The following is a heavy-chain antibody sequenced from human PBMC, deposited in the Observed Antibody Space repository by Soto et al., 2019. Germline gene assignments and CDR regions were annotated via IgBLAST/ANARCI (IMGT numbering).Heavy chain of an antibody. CDR1: GFTLSSYW. J-gene: IGHJ4*02. CDR3: ARVLPGGGYPHDYFDY. Sequence: LRLSCADSGFTLSSYWKSWVRQAPGKGLEWVADIKQDGSEKYYVDSVKGRFTISRDNAKNSLYLQMNSLRADDTAVYYCARVLPGGGYPHDYFDYWGQGTLVTAPQ. D-gene: IGHD3-16*02. CDR2: IKQDGSEK. V-gene: IGHV3-7*01.